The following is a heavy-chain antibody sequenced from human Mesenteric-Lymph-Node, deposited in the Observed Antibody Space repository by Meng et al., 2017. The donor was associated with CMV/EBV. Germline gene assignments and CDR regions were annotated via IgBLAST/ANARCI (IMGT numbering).Heavy chain of an antibody. CDR3: ARDVFASYLLDY. D-gene: IGHD3-3*01. J-gene: IGHJ4*02. CDR2: IYYSGST. CDR1: GGSISSSSYY. V-gene: IGHV4-39*07. Sequence: SETLSLTCTVSGGSISSSSYYWGWFRQPPGKGLEWIGSIYYSGSTYYNPSLKSRVTISVDTSKNQFSLKLSSVTAADTAVYYCARDVFASYLLDYWGQGTLVTVSS.